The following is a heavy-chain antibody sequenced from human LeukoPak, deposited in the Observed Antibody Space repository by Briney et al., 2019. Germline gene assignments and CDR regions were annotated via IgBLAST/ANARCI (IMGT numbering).Heavy chain of an antibody. CDR1: GGSISSGGYY. Sequence: PSETLSLTCTVSGGSISSGGYYWSWIRQPPGKGLEWIGYIYHSGSTYYNPSLKSRVTISVDTSKNQFSLKLSSVTAADTAVYYCARHVSPSVWIAAITLPDYWGQGTLVTVSS. J-gene: IGHJ4*02. D-gene: IGHD6-13*01. CDR2: IYHSGST. V-gene: IGHV4-30-2*01. CDR3: ARHVSPSVWIAAITLPDY.